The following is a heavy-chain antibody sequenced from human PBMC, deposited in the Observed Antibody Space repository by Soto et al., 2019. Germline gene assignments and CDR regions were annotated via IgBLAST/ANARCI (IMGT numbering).Heavy chain of an antibody. CDR3: ARGSRQRFLEWLLFDY. Sequence: QVQLVESGGGLVKPGGSLRLSCFTSGFTFKDYYMGWIRQAPGKGLEWLSYISSSGDAIYYADSVKGRFTTSRDNTKNSLMMEVNSLSVDGSAVYYCARGSRQRFLEWLLFDYWGQGALVTVS. V-gene: IGHV3-11*01. J-gene: IGHJ4*02. CDR2: ISSSGDAI. CDR1: GFTFKDYY. D-gene: IGHD3-3*01.